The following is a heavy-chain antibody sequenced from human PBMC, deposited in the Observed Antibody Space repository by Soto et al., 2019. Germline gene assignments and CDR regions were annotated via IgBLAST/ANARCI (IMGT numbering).Heavy chain of an antibody. CDR1: GYTFTNYD. CDR3: ARGPADGAYGNWLDR. CDR2: MNPNNGHT. D-gene: IGHD4-17*01. J-gene: IGHJ5*02. Sequence: QVQLVQSGAEVKKPGASVKVSCKASGYTFTNYDIIWVRQATGQGLEWLGWMNPNNGHTGYAQTFQGRVTMTRSTPIGTAYMGLNSLRSAATAIYYCARGPADGAYGNWLDRWGQVTLLTVSS. V-gene: IGHV1-8*01.